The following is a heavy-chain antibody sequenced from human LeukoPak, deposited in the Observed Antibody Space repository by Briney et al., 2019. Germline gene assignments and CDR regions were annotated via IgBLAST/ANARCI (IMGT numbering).Heavy chain of an antibody. CDR2: IRYDGSNK. Sequence: GGSLRLSCAAYGFTFSSYGMHWVRQAPGKGLEWVAFIRYDGSNKYYADSVKGRFTISRDNSKNTLYLQMNSLRAEDTAVYYCANTRYYYDSSGFSLDYWGQGTLVTVSS. V-gene: IGHV3-30*02. J-gene: IGHJ4*02. D-gene: IGHD3-22*01. CDR3: ANTRYYYDSSGFSLDY. CDR1: GFTFSSYG.